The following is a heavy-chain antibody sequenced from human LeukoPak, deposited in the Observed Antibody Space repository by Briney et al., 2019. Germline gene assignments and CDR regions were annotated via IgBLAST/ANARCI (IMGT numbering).Heavy chain of an antibody. Sequence: GGSLRLSCAASGFTFSSYAMTWVRQAPGKGLEWVSSIRGSGAGTSYAASVEGRFTMSRDNSKNTLYLQMNSLRAEDTAIYYCGRDPNGDYVGAFDFWGQGTLVTVSS. J-gene: IGHJ3*01. CDR1: GFTFSSYA. CDR3: GRDPNGDYVGAFDF. V-gene: IGHV3-23*01. CDR2: IRGSGAGT. D-gene: IGHD4-17*01.